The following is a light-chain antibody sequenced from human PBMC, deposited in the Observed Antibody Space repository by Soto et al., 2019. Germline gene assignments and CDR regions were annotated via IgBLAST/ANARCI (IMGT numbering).Light chain of an antibody. V-gene: IGKV1-17*01. Sequence: DIQMTQSPSSLFASVGDRVSITCLASQAIRNNLGWYQQKPGKAPKRLIFDASSLQSGVPSRFSGSGSGTEFTLTISSLQPEDLATYSCQQLHSWGVTFGGGTKVDIK. CDR3: QQLHSWGVT. J-gene: IGKJ4*01. CDR1: QAIRNN. CDR2: DAS.